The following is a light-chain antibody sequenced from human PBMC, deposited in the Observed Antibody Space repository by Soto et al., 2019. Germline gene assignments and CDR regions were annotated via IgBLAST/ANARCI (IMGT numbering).Light chain of an antibody. CDR2: GAS. Sequence: EIVMTHSPATLSVSPGERATLSCRASQSVSNNLAWYQQKPGQAPRLLIYGASNRATAIPARFSASGSGTEFTLTISSLQSEDFAVYFCQQYDNWPYTFGQGTKLEIK. CDR3: QQYDNWPYT. J-gene: IGKJ2*01. V-gene: IGKV3-15*01. CDR1: QSVSNN.